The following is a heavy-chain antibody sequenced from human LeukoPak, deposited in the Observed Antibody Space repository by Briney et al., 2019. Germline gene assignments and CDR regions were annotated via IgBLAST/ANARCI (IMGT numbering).Heavy chain of an antibody. CDR3: ARDRYTGTWYWFDP. V-gene: IGHV4-59*01. J-gene: IGHJ5*02. CDR1: GGSISSYY. D-gene: IGHD6-13*01. CDR2: IHYSGST. Sequence: SATLSLTCTVSGGSISSYYWTWIRQPPGKGLEWIGYIHYSGSTNYNPSLKSRVTISLDTPKNQFSLKLSSVTAADTAVYYCARDRYTGTWYWFDPWGQGTLVTVSS.